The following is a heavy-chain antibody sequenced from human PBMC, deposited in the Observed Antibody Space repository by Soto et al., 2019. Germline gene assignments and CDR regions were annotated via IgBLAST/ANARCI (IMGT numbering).Heavy chain of an antibody. D-gene: IGHD3-3*01. CDR3: AHDNASYYDFWSGYIPNWFDP. CDR1: GFSLSTSGVG. V-gene: IGHV2-5*01. J-gene: IGHJ5*02. CDR2: IYWNDDK. Sequence: QITLKESGPTLVKPTQTLTLTCTFSGFSLSTSGVGVGWIRQPPGKALEWLALIYWNDDKRYSPSLMSRLTITKDTSKNQVVLTMTNMDPVDTATYSCAHDNASYYDFWSGYIPNWFDPWGQGTLVTVSS.